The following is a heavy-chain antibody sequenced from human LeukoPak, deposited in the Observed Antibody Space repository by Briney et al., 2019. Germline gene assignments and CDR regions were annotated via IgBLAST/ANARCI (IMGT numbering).Heavy chain of an antibody. CDR3: ASSYYYDSSGYYYFDY. D-gene: IGHD3-22*01. V-gene: IGHV4-39*01. CDR1: DDSISSSSYY. J-gene: IGHJ4*02. CDR2: IYYSGST. Sequence: PSETLSLTCTVSDDSISSSSYYWGWIRQPPGKGLEWIGSIYYSGSTYYNPSLKSRVTISVDTSKNQFSLKLSSVTAADTAVYYCASSYYYDSSGYYYFDYWGQGTLVTVSS.